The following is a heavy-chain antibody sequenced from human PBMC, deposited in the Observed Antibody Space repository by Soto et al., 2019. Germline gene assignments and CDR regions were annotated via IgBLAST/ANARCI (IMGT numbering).Heavy chain of an antibody. V-gene: IGHV3-33*01. CDR1: GFTFSSYG. J-gene: IGHJ4*02. CDR3: ARYYYDSSGYSGIDY. CDR2: IWYDGSNK. Sequence: QVQLVESGGGVVQPGRSLRLSCAASGFTFSSYGMHWVRQAPGKGLEWVAVIWYDGSNKYYADSVKGRFTISRDNSKNTLYLQMNSLRAEDTAVYYCARYYYDSSGYSGIDYWGQGTLVTVSS. D-gene: IGHD3-22*01.